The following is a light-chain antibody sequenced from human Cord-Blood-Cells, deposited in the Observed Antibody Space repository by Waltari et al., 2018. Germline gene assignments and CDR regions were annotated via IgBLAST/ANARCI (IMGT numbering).Light chain of an antibody. CDR2: YDV. CDR3: AAWDDSLNGYV. V-gene: IGLV1-36*01. Sequence: QSVLTQPPSVSEAPRQRVTISCSGSSSNIGNNTVTWYQQLPGKAPKLLIYYDVLLPSGVSDRVSGSKSGTSASLAISGLQSEDEADYYCAAWDDSLNGYVFGTGTKVTVL. J-gene: IGLJ1*01. CDR1: SSNIGNNT.